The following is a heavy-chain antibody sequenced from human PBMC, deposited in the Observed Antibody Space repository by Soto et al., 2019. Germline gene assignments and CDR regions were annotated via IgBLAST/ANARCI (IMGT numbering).Heavy chain of an antibody. Sequence: PGGSLRLSCAASGFTFSSYWMSWVRQAPGKGLEWVANIKQDGSEKYYVDSVKGRFTISRDNAKNSLYLQMNSLRAEDTAVYYCARVIAVAGPREHYYYYGMDVWGQGTTVTVSS. CDR2: IKQDGSEK. V-gene: IGHV3-7*04. D-gene: IGHD6-19*01. CDR3: ARVIAVAGPREHYYYYGMDV. J-gene: IGHJ6*02. CDR1: GFTFSSYW.